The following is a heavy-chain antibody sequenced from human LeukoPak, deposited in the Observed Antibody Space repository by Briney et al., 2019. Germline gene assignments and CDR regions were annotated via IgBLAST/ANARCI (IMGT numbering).Heavy chain of an antibody. CDR3: AKERSICSSTSCYVAYFDY. D-gene: IGHD2-2*01. V-gene: IGHV3-9*01. CDR2: ISWNSGSI. Sequence: PGGSLRLSCAASGFTFSDYYMSWLRQAPGKGLEWVSGISWNSGSIGYADSVKGRFTISRDNAKNSLYLQMNSLRAEDTALYYCAKERSICSSTSCYVAYFDYWGQGTLVTVSS. CDR1: GFTFSDYY. J-gene: IGHJ4*02.